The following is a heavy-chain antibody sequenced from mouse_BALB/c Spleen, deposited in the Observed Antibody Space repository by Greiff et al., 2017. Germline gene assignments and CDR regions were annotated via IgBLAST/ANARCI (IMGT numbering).Heavy chain of an antibody. Sequence: EVKLVESGGGLVKPGGSLKLSCAASGFTFSSYAMSWVRQTPEKRLEWVASISSGGSTYYPDSVKGRFTISRDNARNILYLQMSSLRSEDTAMYYCAREYYGSSDYYAMDYWGQGTSVTVSS. V-gene: IGHV5-6-5*01. J-gene: IGHJ4*01. CDR1: GFTFSSYA. CDR3: AREYYGSSDYYAMDY. CDR2: ISSGGST. D-gene: IGHD1-1*01.